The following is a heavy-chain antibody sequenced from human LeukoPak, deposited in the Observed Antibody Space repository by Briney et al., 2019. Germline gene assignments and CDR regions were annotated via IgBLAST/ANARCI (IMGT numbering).Heavy chain of an antibody. V-gene: IGHV3-23*01. CDR1: GFTFSSYA. D-gene: IGHD3-22*01. J-gene: IGHJ6*02. Sequence: GGSLRLSCAASGFTFSSYAMSWVRQAPGKGLEWVSAISGSGGSTYYADSVKGRFTISRDNSKNTLYLQMNSLRAEDTAVYYCAKDLAPLGYYDSSGFGTFDGMDVWGQGTTVTVSS. CDR3: AKDLAPLGYYDSSGFGTFDGMDV. CDR2: ISGSGGST.